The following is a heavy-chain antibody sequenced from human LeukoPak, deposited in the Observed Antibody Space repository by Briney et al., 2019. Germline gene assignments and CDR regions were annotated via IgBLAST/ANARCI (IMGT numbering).Heavy chain of an antibody. CDR2: IVPMFGTV. CDR1: GGTVSSSYA. CDR3: AREWEY. V-gene: IGHV1-69*06. D-gene: IGHD1-26*01. Sequence: SVKVSCKASGGTVSSSYAISWVRQAPGQGLEWMGRIVPMFGTVNYAQKFQGGLTITAGTSTSIAYMELSSLRSEDSAVFYCAREWEYWGQGTLVTVSS. J-gene: IGHJ4*02.